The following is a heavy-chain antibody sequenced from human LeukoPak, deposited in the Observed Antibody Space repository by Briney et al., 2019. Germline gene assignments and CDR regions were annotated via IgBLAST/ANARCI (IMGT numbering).Heavy chain of an antibody. V-gene: IGHV4-59*01. CDR1: GGSISSYY. Sequence: SETLSLTCTVSGGSISSYYWSWIRQPPGKGLEWIGYIYYSGSTNYNPSLKSRVTISVDTSKNQFSLKLSSVTAADTAVYYCARSSWIQLTPSYWGQGTLVTVSS. J-gene: IGHJ4*02. CDR3: ARSSWIQLTPSY. CDR2: IYYSGST. D-gene: IGHD5-18*01.